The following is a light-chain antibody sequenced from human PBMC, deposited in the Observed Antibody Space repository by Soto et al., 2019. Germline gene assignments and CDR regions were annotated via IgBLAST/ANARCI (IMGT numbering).Light chain of an antibody. V-gene: IGLV2-14*01. Sequence: QSVLTQPASVSGSPGQSITISCTGTSSDVGGYNYVSWYQQHPGKAPKFMIYEVSNRPSGVSNRFSGSKSGTTASLTISGLQAEDEADYYCSSYTSSSTHWVFGGGPKLTVL. CDR3: SSYTSSSTHWV. J-gene: IGLJ3*02. CDR1: SSDVGGYNY. CDR2: EVS.